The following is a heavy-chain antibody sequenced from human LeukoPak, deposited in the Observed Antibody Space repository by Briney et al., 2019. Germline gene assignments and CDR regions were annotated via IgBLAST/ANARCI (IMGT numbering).Heavy chain of an antibody. J-gene: IGHJ4*02. V-gene: IGHV3-23*01. Sequence: PGGSLRLSCAASGFTLSSYAMSWVRQAPGKGLEWVSAISGSGGSTYYADSVKGRFTISRDNSKNTLYLQMNSLRAEDTAVYYCAKDPPAGYCTNGVCHDYWGQGTLVTVSS. CDR1: GFTLSSYA. CDR2: ISGSGGST. CDR3: AKDPPAGYCTNGVCHDY. D-gene: IGHD2-8*01.